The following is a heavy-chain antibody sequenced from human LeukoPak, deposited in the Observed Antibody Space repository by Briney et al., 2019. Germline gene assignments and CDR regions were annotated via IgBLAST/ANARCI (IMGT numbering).Heavy chain of an antibody. CDR1: GGSISSYY. V-gene: IGHV4-4*07. CDR2: IYTSGST. J-gene: IGHJ4*02. D-gene: IGHD5-18*01. Sequence: SETLSLTCTVSGGSISSYYWSWIRQPAGKGLEWIGRIYTSGSTNYNPSLKGRVTMSVDTSKNQFSLKLSSVTAADTAVYYCARGGARGYSYGLFDYWGQGTLVTVSS. CDR3: ARGGARGYSYGLFDY.